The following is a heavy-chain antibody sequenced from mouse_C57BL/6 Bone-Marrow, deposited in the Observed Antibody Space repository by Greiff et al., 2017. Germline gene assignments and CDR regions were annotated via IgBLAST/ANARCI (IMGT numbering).Heavy chain of an antibody. CDR3: ARPNWDVYWYFDV. CDR1: GFTFTDYY. D-gene: IGHD4-1*01. Sequence: EVKLMESGGGLVQPGGSLSLSCAASGFTFTDYYMSWVRQPPGKALEWLGFIRNKANGYTTEYSASVKGRFTISRDNSQSILYLKMNALRAEDSATYYCARPNWDVYWYFDVWGTGTTVTVSS. CDR2: IRNKANGYTT. V-gene: IGHV7-3*01. J-gene: IGHJ1*03.